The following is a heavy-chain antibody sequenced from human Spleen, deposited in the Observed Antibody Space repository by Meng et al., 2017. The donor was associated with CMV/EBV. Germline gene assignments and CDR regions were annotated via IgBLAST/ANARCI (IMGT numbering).Heavy chain of an antibody. CDR3: ARETGHAGYCSSTSCYTLDP. D-gene: IGHD2-2*02. CDR2: ISTSNNYI. Sequence: SSYSMSWVRQAPGKGLEWVSSISTSNNYIYYADSMKGRFTISRDNAKNSLYLQMNSLRAEDTAVYYCARETGHAGYCSSTSCYTLDPWGQGTLVTVSS. J-gene: IGHJ5*02. V-gene: IGHV3-21*01. CDR1: SSYS.